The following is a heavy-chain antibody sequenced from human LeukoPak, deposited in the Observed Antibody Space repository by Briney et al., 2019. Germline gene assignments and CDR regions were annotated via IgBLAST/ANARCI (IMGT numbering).Heavy chain of an antibody. V-gene: IGHV3-7*01. CDR3: TKSLDY. CDR1: GFTFGRSW. Sequence: GGSLRLSCVASGFTFGRSWMDWVRQVPGKGLEWVANIKEDGSETYYVDSAKGRFTISRDNAKNSLYLQMDSLRVEDTAIYYCTKSLDYWGQGTLVTVSS. J-gene: IGHJ4*02. CDR2: IKEDGSET.